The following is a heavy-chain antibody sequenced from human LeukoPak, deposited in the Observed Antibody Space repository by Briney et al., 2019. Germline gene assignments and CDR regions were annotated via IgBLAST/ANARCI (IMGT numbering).Heavy chain of an antibody. Sequence: SETLSLTCAVYGGSFSGYYWSWIRQPPGKGLEWIGEINHSGSTNYNPSLKSRVTISVDTSKNQFSLKLSSVTAADTAVYYCARVPSYGSGGSCYSPVYWGQGTLVTVSS. D-gene: IGHD2-15*01. J-gene: IGHJ4*02. CDR3: ARVPSYGSGGSCYSPVY. CDR2: INHSGST. V-gene: IGHV4-34*01. CDR1: GGSFSGYY.